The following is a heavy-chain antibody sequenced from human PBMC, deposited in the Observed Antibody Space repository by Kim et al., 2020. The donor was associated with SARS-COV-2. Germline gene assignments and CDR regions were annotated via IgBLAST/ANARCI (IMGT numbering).Heavy chain of an antibody. CDR3: ATGDMDF. CDR1: GFRLSGHW. CDR2: IKPDGSDT. Sequence: GGSLRLSCAAGFRLSGHWMAWVRPAPGKGLEWVATIKPDGSDTFYVDSAKGRFTISRDNAKDSLYLQMNSLSAEDTAVYYCATGDMDFGGEGTLVTVSS. D-gene: IGHD2-15*01. V-gene: IGHV3-7*01. J-gene: IGHJ4*02.